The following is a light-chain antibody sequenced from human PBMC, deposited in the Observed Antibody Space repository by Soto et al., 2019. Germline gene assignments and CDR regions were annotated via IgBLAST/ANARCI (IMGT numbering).Light chain of an antibody. J-gene: IGLJ1*01. Sequence: QSALTQPPSASGSTGKSVTISCTGTSSDVGGYNYVSWYQQHPGKAPKLMIYEVSKRPSGVPDRFSGSKSGNTASLTVSGLQAEDEADYYCSSYAGSLYVFGTGTKLTVL. V-gene: IGLV2-8*01. CDR1: SSDVGGYNY. CDR3: SSYAGSLYV. CDR2: EVS.